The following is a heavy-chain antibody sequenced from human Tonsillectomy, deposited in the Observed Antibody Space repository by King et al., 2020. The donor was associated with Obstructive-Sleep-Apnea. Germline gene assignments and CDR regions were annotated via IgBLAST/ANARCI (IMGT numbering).Heavy chain of an antibody. CDR1: GGSISYYY. Sequence: VQLQESGPGLVKPSETLSLTCTVSGGSISYYYWSWIRQPPGKGLEWIGYMYYSGSTNYNPSLKSRVTMSVDTSKKQFSLRLSSVTAADTAVYYCVRDDHGDDLWGQGTLVTVSS. CDR2: MYYSGST. V-gene: IGHV4-59*01. D-gene: IGHD4-17*01. J-gene: IGHJ4*02. CDR3: VRDDHGDDL.